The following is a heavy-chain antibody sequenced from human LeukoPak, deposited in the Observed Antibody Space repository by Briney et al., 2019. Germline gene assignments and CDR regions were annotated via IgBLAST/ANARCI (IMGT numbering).Heavy chain of an antibody. CDR3: ASTGYSSGWYLIYFDY. V-gene: IGHV1-69*08. Sequence: GSSVKVSCKTSGGTFLSHTFSWVRQAPGQGLEWMGKITPVINTANYAQTFQGRVSIYADKSTSTAYMELSSLRSEDTAVYYCASTGYSSGWYLIYFDYWGQGTLVTVSS. CDR1: GGTFLSHT. J-gene: IGHJ4*02. D-gene: IGHD6-19*01. CDR2: ITPVINTA.